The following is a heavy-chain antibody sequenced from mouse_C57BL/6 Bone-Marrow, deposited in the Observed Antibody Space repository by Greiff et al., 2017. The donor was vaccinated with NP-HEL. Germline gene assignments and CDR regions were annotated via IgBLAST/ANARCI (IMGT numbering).Heavy chain of an antibody. J-gene: IGHJ2*01. CDR3: ARIKTYDRYFSYYFDY. D-gene: IGHD2-3*01. CDR2: FRWDDDK. V-gene: IGHV8-8*01. CDR1: GFSLSTYGMG. Sequence: QVTLKESGPGILQPSQTLSLTCTFSGFSLSTYGMGVGWIRQPPGKGLVWLVHFRWDDDKYYNPALKSRLTISQDTSKNQVFLKNANVDTADTATYYCARIKTYDRYFSYYFDYWGQGTTLTVSS.